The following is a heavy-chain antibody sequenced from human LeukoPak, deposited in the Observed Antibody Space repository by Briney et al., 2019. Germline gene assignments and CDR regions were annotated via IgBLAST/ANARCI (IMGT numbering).Heavy chain of an antibody. CDR1: GFTFRSDA. CDR2: ISGSGGST. CDR3: AKAARIGYFDY. J-gene: IGHJ4*02. Sequence: GGSLRLSCTASGFTFRSDAMSWVRQAPGKGLEWVSAISGSGGSTYYADSVKGRFTISRDNSKNTLYLQMNSLRAEDTAVYYCAKAARIGYFDYWGQGTLVTVSS. D-gene: IGHD6-6*01. V-gene: IGHV3-23*01.